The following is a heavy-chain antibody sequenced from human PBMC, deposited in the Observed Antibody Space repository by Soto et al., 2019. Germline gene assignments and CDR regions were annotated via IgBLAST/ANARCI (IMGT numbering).Heavy chain of an antibody. CDR1: EGTIINHC. Sequence: LETLRLTKTVSEGTIINHCGSCIRKNPGKGLEWIGYIYYSGSTNYNPSLKSRVTISVDTSKNQFSLKLSSVTAADTAVYFCARLSIAAAGNLFDPWGQGTLVPVFS. J-gene: IGHJ5*02. CDR3: ARLSIAAAGNLFDP. V-gene: IGHV4-59*08. D-gene: IGHD6-13*01. CDR2: IYYSGST.